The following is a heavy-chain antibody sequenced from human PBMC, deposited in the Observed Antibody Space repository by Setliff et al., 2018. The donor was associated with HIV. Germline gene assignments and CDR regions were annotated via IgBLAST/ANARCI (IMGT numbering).Heavy chain of an antibody. CDR1: GFTVSGSY. V-gene: IGHV3-66*03. J-gene: IGHJ6*02. CDR3: ARDRRPVRGMDV. D-gene: IGHD3-10*01. CDR2: IYNNGNT. Sequence: SCEASGFTVSGSYINWVRQAPGKGLEWVAVIYNNGNTYYADSVKGRFTISRDASKNTLYLQMNSLSAEDTALYYCARDRRPVRGMDVWGQGTTVTVSS.